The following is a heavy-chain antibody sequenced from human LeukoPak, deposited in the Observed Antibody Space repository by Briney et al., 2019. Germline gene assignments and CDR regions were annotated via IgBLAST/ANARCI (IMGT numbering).Heavy chain of an antibody. CDR2: INAANSDT. Sequence: GESLKISCKGSGYDFTAHWIAWVRQKPGKGLEWMGNINAANSDTTYSPSFQGQVTLSVDKSISTAYLQLSSLKASDTAMYYCARHYSCNWFGYWGQGSPVTVSS. D-gene: IGHD1-26*01. J-gene: IGHJ4*02. V-gene: IGHV5-51*01. CDR3: ARHYSCNWFGY. CDR1: GYDFTAHW.